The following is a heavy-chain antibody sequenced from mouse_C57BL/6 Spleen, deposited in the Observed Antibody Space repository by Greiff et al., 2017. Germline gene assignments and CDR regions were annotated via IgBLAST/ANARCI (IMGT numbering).Heavy chain of an antibody. CDR1: GFTFSDYY. CDR2: INYDGSST. V-gene: IGHV5-16*01. J-gene: IGHJ2*01. D-gene: IGHD2-3*01. Sequence: EVKLMESEGGLVQPGSSMKLSCPASGFTFSDYYMAWVRQVPEKGLEWVANINYDGSSTYYLDSLKSRFIISRDNAKNILYLQMSSLKSEDTATYYCARRGNDGYFHYWGQGTTLTVSS. CDR3: ARRGNDGYFHY.